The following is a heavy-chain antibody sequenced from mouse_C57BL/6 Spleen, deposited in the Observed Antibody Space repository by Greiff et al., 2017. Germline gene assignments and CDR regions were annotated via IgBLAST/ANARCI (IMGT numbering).Heavy chain of an antibody. CDR2: IYPGDGDT. CDR3: ARGAVVARNYYAMDY. J-gene: IGHJ4*01. Sequence: VQRVESGAELVKPGASVKISCKASGYAFSSYWMNWVKQRPGKGLEWIGQIYPGDGDTNYNGKFKGKATLTADKSSSTAYMQLSSLTSEDSAVYFCARGAVVARNYYAMDYWGQGTSVTVSS. CDR1: GYAFSSYW. V-gene: IGHV1-80*01. D-gene: IGHD1-1*01.